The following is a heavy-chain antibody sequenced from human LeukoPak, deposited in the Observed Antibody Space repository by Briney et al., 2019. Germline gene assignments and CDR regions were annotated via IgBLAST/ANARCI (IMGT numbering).Heavy chain of an antibody. CDR2: ISYDGSNK. V-gene: IGHV3-30-3*01. Sequence: PGGSLRLSCAASGFTFSYYTMHWVRQAPGKGLEWVAVISYDGSNKYYADSVKGRFTISRDNSKNTLYLQMNSLRAEDTAVYYCARVLNYYDSSGYYFSCWGQGTLVTVSS. CDR1: GFTFSYYT. D-gene: IGHD3-22*01. J-gene: IGHJ4*02. CDR3: ARVLNYYDSSGYYFSC.